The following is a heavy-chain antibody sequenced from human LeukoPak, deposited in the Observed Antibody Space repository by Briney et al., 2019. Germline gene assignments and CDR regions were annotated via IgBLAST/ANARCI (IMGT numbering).Heavy chain of an antibody. CDR2: IRSKANSYAT. J-gene: IGHJ4*02. CDR1: GFTFSGSA. Sequence: PGGSLRLSCAASGFTFSGSAMHWVRQASGKGLEWVGRIRSKANSYATAYAASVKGRFTTSRDDSKNTAYLQMNSLKTEDMAVYYCTSGSYSGGFDYWGQGTLVTVSS. V-gene: IGHV3-73*01. D-gene: IGHD1-26*01. CDR3: TSGSYSGGFDY.